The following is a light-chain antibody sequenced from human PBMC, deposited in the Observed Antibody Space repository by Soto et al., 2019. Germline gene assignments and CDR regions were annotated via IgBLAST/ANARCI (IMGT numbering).Light chain of an antibody. CDR2: KAS. Sequence: DIQMTQSPSSLSASVGDRVIITCRASQTISSHLNWYQQKPGKAPKLLIYKASSLESGVPSRFSGSGSGTEFTLTISSLQPDDFATYYCQQYNSYAWTFGQGTKVDI. CDR3: QQYNSYAWT. V-gene: IGKV1-5*03. CDR1: QTISSH. J-gene: IGKJ1*01.